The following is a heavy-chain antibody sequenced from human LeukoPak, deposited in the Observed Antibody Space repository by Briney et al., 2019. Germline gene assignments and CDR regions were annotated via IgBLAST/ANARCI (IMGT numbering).Heavy chain of an antibody. CDR3: ARDMELPLAAGNFQH. CDR2: INPNSGDT. Sequence: ASVKVSCKASGYTFTGYYMHWVRQAPGQGLEWMGWINPNSGDTNYAQNFQGRVTMTRDTSISTAYMELSRLRSDDTAVYYCARDMELPLAAGNFQHWGQGTLVTVSS. CDR1: GYTFTGYY. V-gene: IGHV1-2*02. J-gene: IGHJ1*01. D-gene: IGHD3-16*01.